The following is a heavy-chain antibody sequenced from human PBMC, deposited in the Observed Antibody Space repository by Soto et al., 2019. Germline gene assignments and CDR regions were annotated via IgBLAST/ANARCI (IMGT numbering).Heavy chain of an antibody. D-gene: IGHD3-3*01. V-gene: IGHV3-23*01. CDR3: AKVANVGVVVEYFDH. Sequence: LRLSCGSSGFNFANYAMGWVRQAPGKGLEWVSGISSTGRRTYYADSVRGRFSISRDNSKNTVDLQINSLRAEDTAVYYCAKVANVGVVVEYFDHWGQGSLVTVSS. CDR2: ISSTGRRT. CDR1: GFNFANYA. J-gene: IGHJ4*02.